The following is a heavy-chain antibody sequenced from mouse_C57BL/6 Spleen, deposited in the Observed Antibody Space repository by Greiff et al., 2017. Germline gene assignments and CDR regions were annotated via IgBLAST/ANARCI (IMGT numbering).Heavy chain of an antibody. D-gene: IGHD1-1*01. CDR2: IHPSDSDT. CDR1: GYTFTSYW. J-gene: IGHJ2*01. CDR3: ASLFITTVVGGDY. V-gene: IGHV1-74*01. Sequence: QVQLQQPGAELVKPGASVKVSCKASGYTFTSYWMHWVKQRPGQGLEWIGRIHPSDSDTNYNQKFKGKATLALDKSSSTAYMQLSSLTSEDSAVYYCASLFITTVVGGDYWGQGTTLTVSS.